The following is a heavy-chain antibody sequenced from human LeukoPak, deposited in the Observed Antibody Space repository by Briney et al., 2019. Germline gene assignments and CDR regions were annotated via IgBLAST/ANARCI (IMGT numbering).Heavy chain of an antibody. D-gene: IGHD1-26*01. J-gene: IGHJ4*02. CDR3: ARRTVGATGFDY. CDR1: GGSISSGDYY. V-gene: IGHV4-30-4*08. Sequence: SETLSLTCTVSGGSISSGDYYWSWIRRPPGKGLEWIVCIYYSGSTYYNPSLKRRVTISVYTSKNQFSLKLSSVTAADTAVYYCARRTVGATGFDYWGQGTLVTVSS. CDR2: IYYSGST.